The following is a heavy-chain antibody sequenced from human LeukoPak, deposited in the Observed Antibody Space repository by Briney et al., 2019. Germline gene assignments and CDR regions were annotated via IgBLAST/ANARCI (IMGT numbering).Heavy chain of an antibody. D-gene: IGHD3-16*01. CDR2: IWYDGSNK. CDR3: AKAGSVDYGQEDLDY. CDR1: GFTFSTYG. J-gene: IGHJ4*02. V-gene: IGHV3-33*06. Sequence: PGGSLRLSCAASGFTFSTYGMHWVRQAPGKGLEWVAVIWYDGSNKYYADSVKGRFTISRGNSKNTVYLQMNSLRAEDTAVYYCAKAGSVDYGQEDLDYWGQGTLVTVSS.